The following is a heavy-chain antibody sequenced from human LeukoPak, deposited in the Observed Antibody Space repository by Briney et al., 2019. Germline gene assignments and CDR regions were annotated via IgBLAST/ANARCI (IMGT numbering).Heavy chain of an antibody. CDR2: ISGSGGST. CDR1: GFTFSSYG. J-gene: IGHJ6*03. CDR3: AKDFHSSSWYRPVGYYYMDV. V-gene: IGHV3-23*01. Sequence: AGGSLRLSCAASGFTFSSYGMSWVRQAPGKGLEWASAISGSGGSTYYADSVKGRFTISRDNSKNTLYLQMNSLRAEDTAVYYCAKDFHSSSWYRPVGYYYMDVWGKGTTVTISS. D-gene: IGHD6-13*01.